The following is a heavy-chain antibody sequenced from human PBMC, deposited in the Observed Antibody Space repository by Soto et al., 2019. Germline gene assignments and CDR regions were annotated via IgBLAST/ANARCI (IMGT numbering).Heavy chain of an antibody. CDR3: ARDGVSSSWYRGDYYYGMDV. Sequence: SETLSLTCTVSGGSISSYYWSWIRQPPGKGLEWIGRIYTSGSTNYNPSLKSRATMSVDTSKNQFSLKLSSVTAADTAVYYCARDGVSSSWYRGDYYYGMDVWGQGTTVTVSS. D-gene: IGHD6-13*01. CDR1: GGSISSYY. V-gene: IGHV4-4*07. CDR2: IYTSGST. J-gene: IGHJ6*02.